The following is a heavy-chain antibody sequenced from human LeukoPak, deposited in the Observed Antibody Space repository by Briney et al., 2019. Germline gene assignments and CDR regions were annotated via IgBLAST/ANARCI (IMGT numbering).Heavy chain of an antibody. D-gene: IGHD3-22*01. J-gene: IGHJ3*02. Sequence: GESLKISCKGSGYSFTSYWIGWVRQMPGKGLEWMGIIYPGDSDTRYSPSFQGQVTIPADKSISTAYLQWSSLKASDTAMYYCATRTYYYDSSGFDAFDIWGQGTMVTVSS. CDR1: GYSFTSYW. CDR3: ATRTYYYDSSGFDAFDI. V-gene: IGHV5-51*01. CDR2: IYPGDSDT.